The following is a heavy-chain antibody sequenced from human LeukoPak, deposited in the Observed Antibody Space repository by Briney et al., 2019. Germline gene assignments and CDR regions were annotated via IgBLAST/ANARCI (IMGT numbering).Heavy chain of an antibody. CDR2: INHSGST. D-gene: IGHD2-2*01. J-gene: IGHJ4*02. Sequence: SETLSLTCADYGGSFSGYYWSWIRQPPGKGLEWIGEINHSGSTNYNPSLKSRVTISVDTSKNQFSLKLSSVTAADTAVYYCARTGGVVVPAALPLDYWGQGTLVTVSS. CDR3: ARTGGVVVPAALPLDY. V-gene: IGHV4-34*01. CDR1: GGSFSGYY.